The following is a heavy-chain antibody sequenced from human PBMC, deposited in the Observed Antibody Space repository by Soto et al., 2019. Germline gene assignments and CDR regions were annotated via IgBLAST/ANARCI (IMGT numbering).Heavy chain of an antibody. CDR2: INYSGST. CDR3: ATYMGGGGGRGY. V-gene: IGHV4-59*02. J-gene: IGHJ4*02. D-gene: IGHD3-16*01. CDR1: GGSVTNHH. Sequence: QVHLQESGPGLVKPSETLSLTCSVSGGSVTNHHLSWIRQPPGKGLEWMGHINYSGSTNYNPSLWGRATMSVDTPNSKFSLKLGSLAAEDTAVYYCATYMGGGGGRGYWGQGTLVTVSS.